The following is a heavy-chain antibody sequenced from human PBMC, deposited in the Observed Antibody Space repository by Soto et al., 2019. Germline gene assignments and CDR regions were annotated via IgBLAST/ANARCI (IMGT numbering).Heavy chain of an antibody. J-gene: IGHJ3*02. CDR3: ARGYYYDSSGYFDAFDI. Sequence: QVQLVQSGAEVKKPGSSVKVSCKASGGTFSSYAISWVRQAPGQGLEWMGGIIPIFGTANYAQKFQGRVTITADKSTSTAYMELSSLISEDTAVYYCARGYYYDSSGYFDAFDIWGQGTMVTVSS. V-gene: IGHV1-69*06. CDR2: IIPIFGTA. CDR1: GGTFSSYA. D-gene: IGHD3-22*01.